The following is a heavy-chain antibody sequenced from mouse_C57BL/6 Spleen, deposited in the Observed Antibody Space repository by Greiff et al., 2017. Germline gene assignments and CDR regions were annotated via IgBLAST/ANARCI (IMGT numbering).Heavy chain of an antibody. J-gene: IGHJ4*01. D-gene: IGHD1-1*01. CDR3: ARSTTVVAPYAMGY. V-gene: IGHV1-26*01. CDR1: GYTFTDYY. CDR2: INPYNGGT. Sequence: EVQLQQSGPELVKPGASVKISCKASGYTFTDYYMNWVKQSHGKSLEWIGDINPYNGGTSYNQKFKGKATLTVDKSSCTAYMVLRSLTSEDSAVYYCARSTTVVAPYAMGYWGQGTSVTVSS.